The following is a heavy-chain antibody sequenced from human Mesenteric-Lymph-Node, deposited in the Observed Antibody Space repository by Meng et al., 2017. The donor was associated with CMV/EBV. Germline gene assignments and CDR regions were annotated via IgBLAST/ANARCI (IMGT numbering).Heavy chain of an antibody. CDR2: IIPIFGTA. CDR1: SYA. CDR3: ARASREYCSSTSCHYRYFDL. J-gene: IGHJ2*01. Sequence: SYAISWVRQAPGQGLEWMGGIIPIFGTANYAQKFQGRVTITADESTSTAYMELSSLRSEDTAVYYCARASREYCSSTSCHYRYFDLWGRGTLVTVSS. V-gene: IGHV1-69*01. D-gene: IGHD2-2*01.